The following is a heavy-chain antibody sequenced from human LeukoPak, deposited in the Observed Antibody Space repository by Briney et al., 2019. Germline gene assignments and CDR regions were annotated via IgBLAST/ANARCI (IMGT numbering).Heavy chain of an antibody. Sequence: GSLRLSCAASGFTFSSYAMSWVRQAPGKGLEWVSAISGSGGSTYYADSVKGRFTISRDNSKNTLYLQMNSLRAEDTAVYYCAKLGANWNHVGDYMDVWGKGTTVTVSS. CDR1: GFTFSSYA. V-gene: IGHV3-23*01. CDR2: ISGSGGST. J-gene: IGHJ6*03. CDR3: AKLGANWNHVGDYMDV. D-gene: IGHD1-14*01.